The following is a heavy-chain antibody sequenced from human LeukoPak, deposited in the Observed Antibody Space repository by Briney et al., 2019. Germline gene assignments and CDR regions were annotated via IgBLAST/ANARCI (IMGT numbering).Heavy chain of an antibody. CDR1: GGSISSYY. V-gene: IGHV4-59*01. CDR3: ARVGLQWQKVGYYYYMDV. J-gene: IGHJ6*03. D-gene: IGHD6-19*01. Sequence: PSETLSLTCTVSGGSISSYYWSWLRQPPGKGLEWIGYIYYSGSTNYNPSLKSRVTISVDTSKNQFSLKLSSVTAADTAVYYCARVGLQWQKVGYYYYMDVWGKGTTVTISS. CDR2: IYYSGST.